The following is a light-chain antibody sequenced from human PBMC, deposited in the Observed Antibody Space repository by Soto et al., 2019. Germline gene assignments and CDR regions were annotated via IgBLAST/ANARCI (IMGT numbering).Light chain of an antibody. Sequence: EIVLTQSPATLSLSPGERATLSCRASQYISSSYLAWYQQKPGQAPRLLIYGASTRATGIPARFSGSGSGTEFTLTISSLQSEDFAVYYCQQYNNWPWTFGQGTKVDI. CDR2: GAS. CDR3: QQYNNWPWT. J-gene: IGKJ1*01. V-gene: IGKV3-15*01. CDR1: QYISSSY.